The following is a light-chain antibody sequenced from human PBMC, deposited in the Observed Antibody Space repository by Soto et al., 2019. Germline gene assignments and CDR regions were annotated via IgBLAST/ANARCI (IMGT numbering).Light chain of an antibody. V-gene: IGKV1-33*01. CDR1: HDITSY. J-gene: IGKJ3*01. CDR3: QKCDYLPI. Sequence: DIQMTQSPSSLSASVGDRVTITCQASHDITSYLNWYQHKPGKAPKLLIHDASILEAGVPSRFSGSGSGTHFTFTISSLQPEDVATYYCQKCDYLPIFGPGTTVDFK. CDR2: DAS.